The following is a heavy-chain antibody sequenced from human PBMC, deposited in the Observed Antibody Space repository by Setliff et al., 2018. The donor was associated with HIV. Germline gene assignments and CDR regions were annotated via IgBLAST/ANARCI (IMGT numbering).Heavy chain of an antibody. CDR2: IKSKPDGGAI. CDR3: AKQRYYDGNDGFDV. D-gene: IGHD3-3*01. V-gene: IGHV3-15*01. J-gene: IGHJ3*01. CDR1: GFTFSHAW. Sequence: KTGGSLRLSCAASGFTFSHAWMSWARQAPGKGLEWVGRIKSKPDGGAIDYAAPVKGRFTISRDNSKNTLFLQMDSLRAEDTALYYCAKQRYYDGNDGFDVWGQGTMVTVSS.